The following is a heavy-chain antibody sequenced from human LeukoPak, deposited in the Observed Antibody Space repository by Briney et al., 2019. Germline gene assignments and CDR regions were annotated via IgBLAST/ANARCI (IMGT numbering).Heavy chain of an antibody. CDR2: ISSSSSVI. J-gene: IGHJ4*02. CDR1: GFTFKTYS. D-gene: IGHD3-10*01. Sequence: GGSLRLSCAASGFTFKTYSMSWVRQAPGKGLEWISYISSSSSVIYYADSVKGRFTISRDNARNSLSLQMNSLRDEDTAVYYCARDMSLLWFGDPFDYWGQGTLVTVSS. V-gene: IGHV3-48*02. CDR3: ARDMSLLWFGDPFDY.